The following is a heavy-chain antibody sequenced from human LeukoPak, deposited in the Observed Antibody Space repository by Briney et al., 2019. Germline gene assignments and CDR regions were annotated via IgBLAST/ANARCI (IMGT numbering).Heavy chain of an antibody. J-gene: IGHJ4*02. D-gene: IGHD2-21*02. CDR2: IDSGGRK. V-gene: IGHV3-53*05. Sequence: PGGSLRLSCAASGFTVSSNYMSWVRQAPGKGLEWVSVIDSGGRKKYAESVKGRFTISRDNSKNTLFLQMNSLRSEDTAVYYCARITRGDWYSDGYYFDYWGQGTLVTVSS. CDR3: ARITRGDWYSDGYYFDY. CDR1: GFTVSSNY.